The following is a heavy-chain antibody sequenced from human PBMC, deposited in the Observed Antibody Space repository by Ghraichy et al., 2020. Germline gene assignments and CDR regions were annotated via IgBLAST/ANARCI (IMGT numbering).Heavy chain of an antibody. Sequence: GGSLRLSCAASGFTFSSYAMSWVRQAPGKGLEWVSAISGSGGSTYYADSVKGRFTISRDNSKNTLYLQMNSLRAEDTAVYYCANSRLPLFIAAAGYYFDYWGQGTLVTVSS. J-gene: IGHJ4*02. V-gene: IGHV3-23*01. CDR2: ISGSGGST. CDR1: GFTFSSYA. CDR3: ANSRLPLFIAAAGYYFDY. D-gene: IGHD6-13*01.